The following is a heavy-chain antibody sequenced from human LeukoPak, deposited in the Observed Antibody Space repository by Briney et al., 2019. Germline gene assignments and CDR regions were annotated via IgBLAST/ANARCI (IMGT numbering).Heavy chain of an antibody. CDR3: VGDASSSWWFY. CDR1: GGSISSYY. Sequence: SETLSLTCTVSGGSISSYYWSWIRQPPGKGLEWIGNIYYSGSTNYNPSLKSRVTISVDTSKNQFSLKLSSVTAADTALYYCVGDASSSWWFYWGQGTLVTVSS. J-gene: IGHJ4*02. D-gene: IGHD6-13*01. V-gene: IGHV4-59*01. CDR2: IYYSGST.